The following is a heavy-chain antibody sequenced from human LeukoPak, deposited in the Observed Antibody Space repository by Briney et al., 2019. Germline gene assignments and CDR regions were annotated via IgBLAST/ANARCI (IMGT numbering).Heavy chain of an antibody. CDR3: ARDRAYGAFDY. V-gene: IGHV3-7*01. Sequence: GGSLRLSCAASGFIFSTSWMNWVRQAPGKGLEWVANIKPDGSERYYVDSAKGRFTISRDNAKNSLYLEMNSLTAEDTAVYYCARDRAYGAFDYWGQGTLVTVSS. CDR2: IKPDGSER. CDR1: GFIFSTSW. J-gene: IGHJ4*02. D-gene: IGHD4/OR15-4a*01.